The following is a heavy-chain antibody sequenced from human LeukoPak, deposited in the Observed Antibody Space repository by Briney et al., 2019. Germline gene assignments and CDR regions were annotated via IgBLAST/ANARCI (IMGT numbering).Heavy chain of an antibody. J-gene: IGHJ6*03. CDR2: IYYSGST. D-gene: IGHD3-10*01. V-gene: IGHV4-59*01. Sequence: SETLSLTCTVSGGSISSYYWSWIRQPPGKGLEWIGYIYYSGSTNYNPSLKSRVTISVDTSKNQFSLKLSSVTAADTAVYYCGRGGGSGSYYFGSYCYYYMDVWGERTTVTVSS. CDR1: GGSISSYY. CDR3: GRGGGSGSYYFGSYCYYYMDV.